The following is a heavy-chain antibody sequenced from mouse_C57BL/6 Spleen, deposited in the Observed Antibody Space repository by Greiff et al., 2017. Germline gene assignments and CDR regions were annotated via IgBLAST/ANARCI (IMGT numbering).Heavy chain of an antibody. CDR3: AKHGDYVESAMDY. CDR1: GFSLTSYG. CDR2: IWRGGST. Sequence: VQLQQSGPGLVQPSQSLSITCTVSGFSLTSYGVHWVRQSPGKGLEWLGVIWRGGSTDYNAAFMSRLSITKDNSKSQVFFKMNSLQADDTAIYYCAKHGDYVESAMDYWGQGTSVTVSS. V-gene: IGHV2-5*01. D-gene: IGHD2-13*01. J-gene: IGHJ4*01.